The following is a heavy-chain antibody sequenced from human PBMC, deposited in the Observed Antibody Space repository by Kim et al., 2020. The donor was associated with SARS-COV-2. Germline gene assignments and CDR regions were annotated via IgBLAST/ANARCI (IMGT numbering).Heavy chain of an antibody. CDR3: AGDKRFGGRWFDP. J-gene: IGHJ5*02. Sequence: SAQKLQRRVTMTTDTSTSTAYMELRSLRSDDTAVYYCAGDKRFGGRWFDPWGQGTLVTVSS. V-gene: IGHV1-18*01. D-gene: IGHD3-10*01.